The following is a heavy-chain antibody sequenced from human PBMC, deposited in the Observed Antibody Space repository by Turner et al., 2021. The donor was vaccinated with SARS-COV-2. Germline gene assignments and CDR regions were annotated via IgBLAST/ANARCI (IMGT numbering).Heavy chain of an antibody. V-gene: IGHV3-23*01. Sequence: EVQLLEYGGGLVQPGGSLRLLCAASGFTFSSYGMSWVRQAPGKVLEWVSAISGSGGSTYYAYSVKGRFTFSRDNSKNTLYLQMNSLRAEDTAVYYCARLHTSSWYFDYWGQGTLVTVSS. CDR3: ARLHTSSWYFDY. CDR1: GFTFSSYG. D-gene: IGHD6-13*01. J-gene: IGHJ4*02. CDR2: ISGSGGST.